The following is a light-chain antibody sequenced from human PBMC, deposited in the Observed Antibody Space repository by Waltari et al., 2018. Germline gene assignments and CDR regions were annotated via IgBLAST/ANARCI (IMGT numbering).Light chain of an antibody. CDR2: SND. V-gene: IGLV1-44*01. J-gene: IGLJ3*02. CDR3: GTWDDSLKGWV. Sequence: QSVLTQPPSASGTPGQRVTIPCSGSSSNIGSNYVNWYQQFPGTAPKVLIYSNDQRPSGFPDRFSGSKSGTSASLAISGLQSEDEADYYCGTWDDSLKGWVFGGGTKLTVL. CDR1: SSNIGSNY.